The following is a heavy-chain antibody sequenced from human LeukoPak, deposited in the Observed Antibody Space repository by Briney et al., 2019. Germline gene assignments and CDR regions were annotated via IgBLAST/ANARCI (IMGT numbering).Heavy chain of an antibody. CDR1: GGSISSYY. V-gene: IGHV4-59*01. J-gene: IGHJ3*02. CDR2: IYYSGST. CDR3: ARTMAHDAFAI. Sequence: SETLSLTCTVSGGSISSYYWSWIRQPPGKGLEWIGYIYYSGSTNYNPSLKSRVTISVDTSKNQFSLKLSSVTAADTAVYYCARTMAHDAFAIWGQGTMVTVSS. D-gene: IGHD3-10*01.